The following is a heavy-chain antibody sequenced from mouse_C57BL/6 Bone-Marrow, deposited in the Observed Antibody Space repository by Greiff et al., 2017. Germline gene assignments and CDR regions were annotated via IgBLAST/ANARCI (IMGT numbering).Heavy chain of an antibody. D-gene: IGHD2-4*01. Sequence: QVQLQQPGTELVKPGASVKLSCKASGYTFTSYWMHWVKQRPGQGLEWIGNINPSNGGTIYNETFKSTAKLHVDKSYSTAYMPLSSLTAEDWAVYYCARSEDATDYDCVFDYWGQGTTLTVSS. V-gene: IGHV1-53*01. CDR3: ARSEDATDYDCVFDY. J-gene: IGHJ2*01. CDR1: GYTFTSYW. CDR2: INPSNGGT.